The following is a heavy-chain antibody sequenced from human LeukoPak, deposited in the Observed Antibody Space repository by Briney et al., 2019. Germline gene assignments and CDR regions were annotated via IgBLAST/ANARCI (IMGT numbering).Heavy chain of an antibody. CDR1: GFTFSSYA. CDR2: IWYGGSNK. D-gene: IGHD6-13*01. Sequence: GGSLRLSCAASGFTFSSYAMHWVRQAPGKGLEWVAVIWYGGSNKYYADSVKGRFTISRDNSKNTLYLQMNSLRAEDTAVYYCAKQGAAAVAFDYWGQGTLVTVSS. CDR3: AKQGAAAVAFDY. V-gene: IGHV3-30*02. J-gene: IGHJ4*02.